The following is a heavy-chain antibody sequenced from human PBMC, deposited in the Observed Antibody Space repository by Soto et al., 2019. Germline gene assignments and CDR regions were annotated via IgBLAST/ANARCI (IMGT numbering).Heavy chain of an antibody. V-gene: IGHV3-9*01. CDR1: GFTFDDYA. D-gene: IGHD3-3*01. Sequence: GGSLRLSCAASGFTFDDYAMHWVRQAPGKGMERVSGIGWHSGSIGYADSVKGRFTITRDNAKNSLYLQMNSPRAEDTALYYCPKATYYDFCSGPLGALRLSGHGTTGTVS. CDR3: PKATYYDFCSGPLGALRL. J-gene: IGHJ6*02. CDR2: IGWHSGSI.